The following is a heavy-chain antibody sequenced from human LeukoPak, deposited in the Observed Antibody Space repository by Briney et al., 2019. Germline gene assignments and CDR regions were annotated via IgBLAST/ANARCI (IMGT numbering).Heavy chain of an antibody. CDR3: ARVLGYYYGMDV. Sequence: SETLSLTCAVSGGSISSTYWWSWVRQSPGKGLEWIGEMSHSGSISYNPSLKSRVTISVDKSKNQFSLNLSSVAAADTAVYYCARVLGYYYGMDVWGQGTTVTVSS. J-gene: IGHJ6*02. CDR1: GGSISSTYW. V-gene: IGHV4-4*02. CDR2: MSHSGSI.